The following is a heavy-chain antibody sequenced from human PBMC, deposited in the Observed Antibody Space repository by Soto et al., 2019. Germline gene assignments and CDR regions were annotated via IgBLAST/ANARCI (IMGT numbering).Heavy chain of an antibody. CDR3: ARDKS. J-gene: IGHJ4*02. CDR2: IYSGDST. CDR1: GFTFSSYA. V-gene: IGHV3-53*01. Sequence: GGSLRLSCAASGFTFSSYAMKWVRQAPGKGLEWVSLIYSGDSTYYIDSVKGRFTISRDNSKNTLYLQMSGLRAEDTAVYYCARDKSWGRGTLVTVSS.